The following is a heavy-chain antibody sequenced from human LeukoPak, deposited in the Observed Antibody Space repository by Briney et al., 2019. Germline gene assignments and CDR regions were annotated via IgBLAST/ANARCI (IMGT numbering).Heavy chain of an antibody. V-gene: IGHV1-69*01. CDR2: IIPIFGTA. J-gene: IGHJ6*04. D-gene: IGHD3-9*01. CDR1: GGTFSSYA. Sequence: SVKVSCKASGGTFSSYAISWVRQAPGQGLEWMGGIIPIFGTANYAQKFQGRVTITADESTSTAYMELSSLRSDDTAVYYCARVSYDILTGPTAFYYYYGMDVWGKGTTVTVSS. CDR3: ARVSYDILTGPTAFYYYYGMDV.